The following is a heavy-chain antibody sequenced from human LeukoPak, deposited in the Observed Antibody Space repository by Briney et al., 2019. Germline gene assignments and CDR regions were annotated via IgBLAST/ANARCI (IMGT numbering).Heavy chain of an antibody. Sequence: ASVKVSCKASGYTFTSYGISWVRQAPGQGLEWMGWISAYNANTNYTQKLQGRVTMTTDTSTSTAYMELRSLRSDDTAVYYCARDASSGWYWYYFDYWGQGTLVTVSS. D-gene: IGHD6-19*01. CDR1: GYTFTSYG. J-gene: IGHJ4*02. CDR3: ARDASSGWYWYYFDY. CDR2: ISAYNANT. V-gene: IGHV1-18*01.